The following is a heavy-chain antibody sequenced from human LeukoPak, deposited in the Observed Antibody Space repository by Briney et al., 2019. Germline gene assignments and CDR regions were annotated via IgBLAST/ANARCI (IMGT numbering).Heavy chain of an antibody. CDR1: GFTFSSHA. Sequence: GGSLRFSCTPSGFTFSSHAMSWVRQAPGKGLEWVSGISGNGAGTYYGDSVKGRFTISRDNSKNTLYLQMNSLRAEDTAVYYCAKGLRDYYGSGSYPHYFDYWGQGTLVTVSS. CDR3: AKGLRDYYGSGSYPHYFDY. D-gene: IGHD3-10*01. V-gene: IGHV3-23*02. J-gene: IGHJ4*02. CDR2: ISGNGAGT.